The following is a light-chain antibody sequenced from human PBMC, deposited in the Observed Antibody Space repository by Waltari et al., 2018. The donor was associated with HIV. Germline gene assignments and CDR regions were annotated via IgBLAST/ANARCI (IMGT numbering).Light chain of an antibody. CDR1: QSLLGSNGNSN. J-gene: IGKJ2*01. CDR3: IQTQQIPYT. Sequence: DIVMTQSPLFLAVTPGEPASISCRSSQSLLGSNGNSNLAWFLQKPGQSPQLLIYLGSNRASGVSERFSGGGSGTDFTLKISRVEAEDVGLYYCIQTQQIPYTFGQGTKLEIK. CDR2: LGS. V-gene: IGKV2-28*01.